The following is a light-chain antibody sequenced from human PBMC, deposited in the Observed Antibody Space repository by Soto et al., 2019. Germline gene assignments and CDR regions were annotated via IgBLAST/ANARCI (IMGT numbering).Light chain of an antibody. Sequence: DIQMTQSPSTLSASVGDRVTITCRASQSISSWLAWYQQKPGKAPKLLIYKASSLGSGVPSRFSGSGCGTEFTLTISSLQPDDFAIYYCQQYNSHSSYTFGQGTKLEIK. CDR3: QQYNSHSSYT. J-gene: IGKJ2*01. V-gene: IGKV1-5*03. CDR2: KAS. CDR1: QSISSW.